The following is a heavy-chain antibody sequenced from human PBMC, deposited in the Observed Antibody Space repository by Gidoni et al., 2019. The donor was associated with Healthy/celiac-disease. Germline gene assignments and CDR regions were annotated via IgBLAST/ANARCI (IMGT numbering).Heavy chain of an antibody. Sequence: QVQLVQSGAEVKKPGSSVKVSCKASGGTFSSYAISWVRQATGQGLEWMGGIITILGTANYAQKFQGRGTITADKSTSTAYMELSSLRSEDTAVYYCASKSHYYDSSGYYSPFDYWGQGTLVTVSS. D-gene: IGHD3-22*01. CDR3: ASKSHYYDSSGYYSPFDY. CDR2: IITILGTA. J-gene: IGHJ4*02. CDR1: GGTFSSYA. V-gene: IGHV1-69*06.